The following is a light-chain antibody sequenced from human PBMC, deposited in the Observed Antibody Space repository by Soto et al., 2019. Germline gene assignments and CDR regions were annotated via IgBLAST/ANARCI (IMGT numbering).Light chain of an antibody. CDR1: QGVGGY. CDR2: NTS. Sequence: EVVLTQSPATLSLSPGERATLSCRASQGVGGYLAWYQQRPGQAPRLLIYNTSNRAAGIPDRFSGSGSGTAFALTINSLEPEDFAVYYCQQCYGWPPLFTVGPGTKVDVK. J-gene: IGKJ3*01. CDR3: QQCYGWPPLFT. V-gene: IGKV3-11*01.